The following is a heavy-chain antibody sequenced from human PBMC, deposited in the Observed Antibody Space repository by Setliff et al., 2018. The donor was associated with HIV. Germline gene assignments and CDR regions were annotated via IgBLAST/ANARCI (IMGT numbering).Heavy chain of an antibody. CDR1: GGSVSGHY. J-gene: IGHJ5*02. CDR3: ASRVYYYDSSGYLREEGFDP. D-gene: IGHD3-22*01. V-gene: IGHV4-39*01. Sequence: SETLSLTCAVYGGSVSGHYWGWVRQPPGKGLEWIGSIYYSGSTYYNPSLKSRVTISVDTSKNQFSLKLSSVTAADAAVYYCASRVYYYDSSGYLREEGFDPWGQGTLVTVSS. CDR2: IYYSGST.